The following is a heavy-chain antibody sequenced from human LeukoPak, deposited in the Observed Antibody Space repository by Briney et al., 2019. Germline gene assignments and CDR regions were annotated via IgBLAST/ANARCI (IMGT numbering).Heavy chain of an antibody. V-gene: IGHV4-39*07. D-gene: IGHD3-22*01. CDR3: AGLVGRYSSGLYYYYFDY. CDR1: GGSIRSSYYY. Sequence: SETLSLTCTVSGGSIRSSYYYWGWIRQPPGKGLEWIGSIYDSGSTYYNPSLKSRVTISVDTSKNQFSLKLNSVTAADTAVYYCAGLVGRYSSGLYYYYFDYWGQGTLVTVSS. CDR2: IYDSGST. J-gene: IGHJ4*02.